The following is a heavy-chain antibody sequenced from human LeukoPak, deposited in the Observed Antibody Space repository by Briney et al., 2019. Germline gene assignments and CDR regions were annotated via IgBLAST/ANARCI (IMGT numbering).Heavy chain of an antibody. V-gene: IGHV3-74*01. Sequence: PGGSLRLSCAASGMTFSNHWMHWVRQVPGKRLVWVSLIKTDGRTTIYADSVKGRFTISRDNGKSTLYLQMNSLRAEDTAIYYCTTGPSYGYEWWGQGTVVTVSS. CDR3: TTGPSYGYEW. CDR2: IKTDGRTT. D-gene: IGHD3-16*01. CDR1: GMTFSNHW. J-gene: IGHJ4*02.